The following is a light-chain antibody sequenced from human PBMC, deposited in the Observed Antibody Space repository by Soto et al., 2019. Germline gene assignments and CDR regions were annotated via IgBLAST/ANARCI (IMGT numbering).Light chain of an antibody. CDR2: DAS. J-gene: IGKJ3*01. V-gene: IGKV3-11*01. Sequence: EIVLTQSPATLSLSPGERAILSCRASQSVSSYLAWYQQKPGQAPRLLIYDASNRATGIPARLSGSGSGTDFTLTISSLEPEDFAVYYCQQRSNWPLTFGPGTKVDIK. CDR1: QSVSSY. CDR3: QQRSNWPLT.